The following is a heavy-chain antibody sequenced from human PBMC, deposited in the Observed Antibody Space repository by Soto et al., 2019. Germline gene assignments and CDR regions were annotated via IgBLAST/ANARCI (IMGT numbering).Heavy chain of an antibody. V-gene: IGHV5-10-1*03. D-gene: IGHD3-3*01. CDR2: IDTTDSEA. J-gene: IGHJ3*01. Sequence: EVRLVQSGAEVRKPGESLRISCEASGYRFTSHWIMWVRQMPGKGLEWVGKIDTTDSEARYSPSFQGHVRFSVDTSNNTAFLQWNGLKASDTAIYYCATSTLFGVVDTFNVCGQGTMVTVSS. CDR3: ATSTLFGVVDTFNV. CDR1: GYRFTSHW.